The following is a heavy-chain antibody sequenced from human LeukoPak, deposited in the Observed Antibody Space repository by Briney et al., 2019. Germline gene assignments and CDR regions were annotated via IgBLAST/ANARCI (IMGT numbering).Heavy chain of an antibody. CDR1: GFTFSSYS. Sequence: GGSLRLSCAASGFTFSSYSMNWVRQAPGKGLEWVSSISSSSSYIYCADSVKGRFTISRDNAKNSLYLQMNSLRAEDTAVYYCARERGYYGSGRLVDYWGQGTLVTVSS. CDR3: ARERGYYGSGRLVDY. D-gene: IGHD3-10*01. J-gene: IGHJ4*02. CDR2: ISSSSSYI. V-gene: IGHV3-21*01.